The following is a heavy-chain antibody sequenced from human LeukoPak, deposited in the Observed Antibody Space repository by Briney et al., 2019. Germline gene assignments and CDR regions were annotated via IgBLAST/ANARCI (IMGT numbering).Heavy chain of an antibody. V-gene: IGHV3-30*02. CDR2: IRYDGSNK. J-gene: IGHJ6*03. CDR3: AKDYRDVDTAMVTIRAYYYYYMDV. D-gene: IGHD5-18*01. Sequence: PGGSLRLSCAASGFTFSSYGMHWVRQAPGKGLEWVAFIRYDGSNKYYADSVKGRFTISRDNSKNTLYLQMSSLRAEDTAVYYCAKDYRDVDTAMVTIRAYYYYYMDVWGKGTTVTVSS. CDR1: GFTFSSYG.